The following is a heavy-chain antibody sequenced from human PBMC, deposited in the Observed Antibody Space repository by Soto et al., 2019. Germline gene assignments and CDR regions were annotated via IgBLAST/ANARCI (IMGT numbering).Heavy chain of an antibody. Sequence: SEPLSLTCTVSGGSFKSGSYSWSWIRQPPGKGLEWIGYVYHTGRTSYNPSLKSRVSISMDTSKNQFSLNLDSVTAADTAVYFCARDFAYFDSWGQGTLVTVSS. CDR3: ARDFAYFDS. CDR1: GGSFKSGSYS. J-gene: IGHJ4*02. D-gene: IGHD3-3*01. V-gene: IGHV4-61*01. CDR2: VYHTGRT.